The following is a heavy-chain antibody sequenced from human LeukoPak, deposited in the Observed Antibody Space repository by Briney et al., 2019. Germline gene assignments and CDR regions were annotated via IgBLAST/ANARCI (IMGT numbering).Heavy chain of an antibody. Sequence: SETLSLTCTVSGGSISSYYWSWIRQPPGKGLEWIGYIYYSGSTNYNPSLKSRVTISVDTSKNQFSLKLSSVTAADTAVYYCARARDTMVRGVIRFGFYMDVWGKGTTVTLSS. V-gene: IGHV4-59*01. CDR3: ARARDTMVRGVIRFGFYMDV. J-gene: IGHJ6*03. D-gene: IGHD3-10*01. CDR2: IYYSGST. CDR1: GGSISSYY.